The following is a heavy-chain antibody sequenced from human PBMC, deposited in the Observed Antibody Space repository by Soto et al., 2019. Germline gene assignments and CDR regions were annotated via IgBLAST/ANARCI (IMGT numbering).Heavy chain of an antibody. CDR1: GGSFSGYY. J-gene: IGHJ4*02. CDR2: INHSGST. V-gene: IGHV4-34*01. CDR3: ARGSQYYFDY. Sequence: SETLSLTCAVYGGSFSGYYWSWIRQPPGKGLEWIGEINHSGSTNYNPSLKSRVTISVDTSKNEFSLKLSSVTAADTAVYYCARGSQYYFDYWGQGTLVTVSS.